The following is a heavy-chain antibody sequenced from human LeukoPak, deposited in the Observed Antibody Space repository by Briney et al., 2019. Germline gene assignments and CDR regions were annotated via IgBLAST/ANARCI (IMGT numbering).Heavy chain of an antibody. J-gene: IGHJ4*02. CDR1: GDSMSTSY. CDR2: FYHSGT. V-gene: IGHV4-59*01. Sequence: SETLSLTCTVSGDSMSTSYWSWIRQPPGKGLEWIGYFYHSGTDYNPSLKSRVTISGDMSNNQFSLKLSSVTAADTAIYYCARGWRGDHFDYWGQGTLVSASS. D-gene: IGHD3-16*01. CDR3: ARGWRGDHFDY.